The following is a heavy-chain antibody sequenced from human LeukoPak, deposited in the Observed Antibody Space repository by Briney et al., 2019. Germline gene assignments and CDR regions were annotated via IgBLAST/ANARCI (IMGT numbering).Heavy chain of an antibody. V-gene: IGHV4-59*01. CDR3: ARGSVAYFGY. CDR1: GGSISSYY. CDR2: IYYSGST. Sequence: SETLSLTCTVSGGSISSYYWSWIRQPPGKGLEWIGYIYYSGSTNYNPSLKSRVTISVDTSKNQFSLKLSSVTAADTAVYYCARGSVAYFGYWGQGTLVTVSS. J-gene: IGHJ4*02.